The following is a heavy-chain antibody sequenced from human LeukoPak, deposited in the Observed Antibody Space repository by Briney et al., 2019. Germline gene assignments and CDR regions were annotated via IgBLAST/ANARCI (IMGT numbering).Heavy chain of an antibody. CDR1: GYTFTSYD. Sequence: EASVKVSCKASGYTFTSYDINWVRQATGQGLEGMGWMNPNSGNTGYAQKFQGRVTMTRNTAISTAYMELSSLRSEDTAVYYCARVAEYYYDSSGYFVEWSLLDPKNYYYYMDVWGKGTTVTVSS. D-gene: IGHD3-22*01. J-gene: IGHJ6*03. CDR3: ARVAEYYYDSSGYFVEWSLLDPKNYYYYMDV. V-gene: IGHV1-8*01. CDR2: MNPNSGNT.